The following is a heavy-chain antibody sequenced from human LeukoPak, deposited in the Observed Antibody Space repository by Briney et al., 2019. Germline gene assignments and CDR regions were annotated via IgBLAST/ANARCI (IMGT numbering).Heavy chain of an antibody. CDR3: STEGYSYGYHSLDT. Sequence: KSGGSLRLSCEASGSTFRNSWMNWVRQAPGKGLEWVGRIKSRSNGGTTDYAAPVKGRFTISRDDSGNTLYLQMNSLTPEDTAVYYCSTEGYSYGYHSLDTWGQGTRVTVSS. J-gene: IGHJ3*02. CDR1: GSTFRNSW. V-gene: IGHV3-15*01. CDR2: IKSRSNGGTT. D-gene: IGHD5-18*01.